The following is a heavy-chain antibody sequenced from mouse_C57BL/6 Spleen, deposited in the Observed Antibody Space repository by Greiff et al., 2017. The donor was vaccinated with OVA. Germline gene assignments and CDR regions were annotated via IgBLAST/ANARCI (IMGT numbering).Heavy chain of an antibody. CDR1: GYTFTDYY. CDR3: ARYPYYYGSSPSYWYFDV. D-gene: IGHD1-1*01. CDR2: FNPNNGGN. Sequence: EVQLQQSGPELVKPGASVKISCKASGYTFTDYYMNWVKQSHGKGLEWIGVFNPNNGGNSYNQKFKVKATLTVDKSSSTAYMELRSLTSEDSAVYYCARYPYYYGSSPSYWYFDVWGTGTTVTVSS. J-gene: IGHJ1*03. V-gene: IGHV1-26*01.